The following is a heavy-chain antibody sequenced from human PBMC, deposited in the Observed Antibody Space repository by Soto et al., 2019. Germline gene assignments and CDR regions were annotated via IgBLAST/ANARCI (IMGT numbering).Heavy chain of an antibody. V-gene: IGHV1-58*01. CDR2: IVVGSGNT. CDR3: AADKSQWLAPRPIFVHGMDV. Sequence: GASVKVSCKASGFTFTSSAVQWVRQARGRRLEWIGWIVVGSGNTNYAQKFQERVTITRDMSTSTAYMELSSLRSEDTAVYYCAADKSQWLAPRPIFVHGMDVWGQGTTVTVSS. CDR1: GFTFTSSA. D-gene: IGHD6-19*01. J-gene: IGHJ6*02.